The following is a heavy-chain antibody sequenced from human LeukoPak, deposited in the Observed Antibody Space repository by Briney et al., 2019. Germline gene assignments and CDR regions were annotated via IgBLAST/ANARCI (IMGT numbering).Heavy chain of an antibody. D-gene: IGHD3-22*01. V-gene: IGHV4-39*01. Sequence: MASETLSLTCTVSGGSVTSSSYYWGWIRQPPGKGLEWIGSIYYSGSTYYNPSLKSRVTISVDTSKNQFSLKLSSVTAADTAVYYCASGYYDSSGYYYPLDYWGQGTLVTVYS. CDR3: ASGYYDSSGYYYPLDY. CDR1: GGSVTSSSYY. CDR2: IYYSGST. J-gene: IGHJ4*02.